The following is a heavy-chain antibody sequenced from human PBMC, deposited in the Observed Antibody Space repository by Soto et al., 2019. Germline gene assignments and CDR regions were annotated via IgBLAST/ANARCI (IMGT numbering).Heavy chain of an antibody. Sequence: KTSETLSLTCTVSGGSISSSSYYWGWIRQPPGKGLEWIGSIYYSGSTYYNPSLKSRVTISVDTSKNQFSLKLSSVTAADTAVYYCARAIREERRPSYYYYGMDVWGQGTTGTVSS. J-gene: IGHJ6*02. D-gene: IGHD1-1*01. V-gene: IGHV4-39*01. CDR2: IYYSGST. CDR3: ARAIREERRPSYYYYGMDV. CDR1: GGSISSSSYY.